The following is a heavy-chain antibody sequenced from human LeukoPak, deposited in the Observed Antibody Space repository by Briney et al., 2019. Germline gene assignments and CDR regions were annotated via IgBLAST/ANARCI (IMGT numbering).Heavy chain of an antibody. J-gene: IGHJ4*02. Sequence: PSETLSLTCTVSGGSISSSSYYWGWIRQPPGKGLEWIGSIYYSGSTYYNPSLKSRVTISVDTSKNQFSLKLSSVTAADTAVYYCARGGRRGGSLNYWGQGTLVTVSS. CDR1: GGSISSSSYY. D-gene: IGHD2-15*01. V-gene: IGHV4-39*07. CDR2: IYYSGST. CDR3: ARGGRRGGSLNY.